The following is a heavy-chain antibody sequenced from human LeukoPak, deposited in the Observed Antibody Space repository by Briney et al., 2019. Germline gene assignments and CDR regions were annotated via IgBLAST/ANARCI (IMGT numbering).Heavy chain of an antibody. J-gene: IGHJ5*02. Sequence: SETLSLTCTVSGYSIKMAYYWGWIRQSPGKRLEWIGSIYHKGSTYYNPSLKSRLTVSLDTSKNQFSLKMTSVSAADTAVYYCVRDVGRSRGPFDPWGQGTLVIVSS. D-gene: IGHD2-15*01. CDR1: GYSIKMAYY. CDR3: VRDVGRSRGPFDP. V-gene: IGHV4-38-2*02. CDR2: IYHKGST.